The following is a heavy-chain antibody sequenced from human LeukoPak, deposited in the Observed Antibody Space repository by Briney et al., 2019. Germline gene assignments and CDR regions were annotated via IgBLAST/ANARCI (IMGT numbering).Heavy chain of an antibody. J-gene: IGHJ4*02. D-gene: IGHD5-18*01. CDR1: GFTFSSYW. V-gene: IGHV3-30*03. CDR3: ARDLVTWIQLWVHPARGVDY. Sequence: GGSLRLSCAASGFTFSSYWMSWVRQAPGKGLEWVAVISYDGSNKYYADSVKGRFTISRDNSKNTLYLQMNSLRAEDTAVYYCARDLVTWIQLWVHPARGVDYWGQGTLVTVSS. CDR2: ISYDGSNK.